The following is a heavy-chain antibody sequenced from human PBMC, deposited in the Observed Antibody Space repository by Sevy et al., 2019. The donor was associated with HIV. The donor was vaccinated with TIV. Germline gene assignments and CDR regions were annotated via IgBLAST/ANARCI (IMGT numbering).Heavy chain of an antibody. J-gene: IGHJ4*02. D-gene: IGHD2-15*01. CDR2: ISSSSNYI. Sequence: GGSLRLSCVASGFTFSTYSMNWVRRAPGKGLEWVSSISSSSNYIYYADSVKGRFTISRDNAKNSLYLHMNSLRAEDTAVYYCARDDIVARDYSDYWGQGTLVTVSS. CDR3: ARDDIVARDYSDY. V-gene: IGHV3-21*01. CDR1: GFTFSTYS.